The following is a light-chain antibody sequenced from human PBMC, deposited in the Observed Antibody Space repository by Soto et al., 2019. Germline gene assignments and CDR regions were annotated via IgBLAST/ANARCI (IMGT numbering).Light chain of an antibody. CDR3: SSYTSGSTPWV. Sequence: QSVLTPPSSVSWSPGQSIIISCTGASSDDGNYNYVSWYQHHPGKAPKLMICDVSDRPSGVSNRFSGSKPGNTASLTISGLQAEDEADYYCSSYTSGSTPWVFGTGTKVTVL. V-gene: IGLV2-14*03. CDR2: DVS. J-gene: IGLJ1*01. CDR1: SSDDGNYNY.